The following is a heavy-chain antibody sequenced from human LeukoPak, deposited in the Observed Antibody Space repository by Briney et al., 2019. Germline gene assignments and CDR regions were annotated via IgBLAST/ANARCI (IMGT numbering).Heavy chain of an antibody. CDR2: ISYDGSNK. CDR3: AREGDGYALRYYFDY. D-gene: IGHD5-24*01. V-gene: IGHV3-30*04. CDR1: GFTFSSYA. J-gene: IGHJ4*02. Sequence: PGGSLRLSCAASGFTFSSYAMHWVRQAPGKGLEWVAVISYDGSNKYYADSVTGRFTISRDNSKNTLYLQMNSLRAEDTAVYYCAREGDGYALRYYFDYWGQGTLVTVSS.